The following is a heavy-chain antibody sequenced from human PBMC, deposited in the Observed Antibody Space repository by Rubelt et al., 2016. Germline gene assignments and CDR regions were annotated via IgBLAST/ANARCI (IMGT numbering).Heavy chain of an antibody. CDR3: AREGSGWPEDDYYFDY. CDR2: INHSGST. J-gene: IGHJ4*02. D-gene: IGHD6-19*01. Sequence: QVQLQQWGAGLLKPSETLSLTCAVYGGSFSGYYWSWIRQPPGKGLEWIGEINHSGSTNFNPSLKGGVTISVDTSKNQFSLQLNSVTPEDTAVYYCAREGSGWPEDDYYFDYWGQGTLVTVSS. V-gene: IGHV4-34*01. CDR1: GGSFSGYY.